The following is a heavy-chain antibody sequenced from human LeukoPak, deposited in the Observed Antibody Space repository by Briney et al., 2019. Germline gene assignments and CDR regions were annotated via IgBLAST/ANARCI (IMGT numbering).Heavy chain of an antibody. CDR1: GFTFSDYY. J-gene: IGHJ3*01. V-gene: IGHV3-11*04. D-gene: IGHD3-22*01. CDR2: ISSSGSTI. CDR3: ARGSSYYYDSSGIL. Sequence: PGGSLRLSCAASGFTFSDYYMSWIRQAPGKGLECVSYISSSGSTIYYADSVKGRFTISRDNAKNSLYLQMNSLRAEDTPVYYCARGSSYYYDSSGILWGQGTMVTVSS.